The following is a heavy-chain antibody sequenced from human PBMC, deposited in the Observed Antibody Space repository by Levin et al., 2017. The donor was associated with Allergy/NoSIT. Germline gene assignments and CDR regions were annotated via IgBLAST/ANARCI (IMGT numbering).Heavy chain of an antibody. CDR2: IHHSGST. CDR1: GGSPSRGFW. CDR3: ARNGDYCLDY. Sequence: ASETLSLTCAVAGGSPSRGFWWSWVRQSPGKGLEWIGEIHHSGSTNYNPSLKSRLTISVDKSRDQFSLNLNSVTAADTAVYYCARNGDYCLDYWGQGILVTVSS. V-gene: IGHV4-4*02. D-gene: IGHD4-17*01. J-gene: IGHJ4*02.